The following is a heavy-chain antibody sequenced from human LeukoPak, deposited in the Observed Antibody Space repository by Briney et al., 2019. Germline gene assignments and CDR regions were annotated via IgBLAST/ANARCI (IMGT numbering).Heavy chain of an antibody. J-gene: IGHJ6*02. CDR3: ARDGWVNYYYGMDV. CDR2: ISSSSSYI. Sequence: GGSLRLSCAASGFTFSSYSMNWVRQAPGKGLEWVSSISSSSSYIYYADSVKGRFTISRDNAKNSLYLQMNSLRAEDTAVYYCARDGWVNYYYGMDVWGQGTTVTVSS. D-gene: IGHD2-21*01. V-gene: IGHV3-21*01. CDR1: GFTFSSYS.